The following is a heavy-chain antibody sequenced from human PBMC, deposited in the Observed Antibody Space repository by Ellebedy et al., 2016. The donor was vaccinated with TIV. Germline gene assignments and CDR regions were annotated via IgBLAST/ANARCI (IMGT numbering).Heavy chain of an antibody. D-gene: IGHD5-12*01. Sequence: SETLSLTXSVSGTAISEFYWAWIRQSPGRGLEWIGYISYSGTPTFGPSLQGRVSFSADRSKNQLSLRLRSVTAADTAVYYYARADFLSGYSPTQNWLDPWGQGTPVTVSS. J-gene: IGHJ5*02. CDR1: GTAISEFY. CDR2: ISYSGTP. CDR3: ARADFLSGYSPTQNWLDP. V-gene: IGHV4-59*01.